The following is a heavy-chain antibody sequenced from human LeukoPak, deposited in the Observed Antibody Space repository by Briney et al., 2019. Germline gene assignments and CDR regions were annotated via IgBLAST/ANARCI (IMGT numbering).Heavy chain of an antibody. CDR1: GFTFSSYE. J-gene: IGHJ4*02. CDR3: ARGEEYYYGSGGVDY. V-gene: IGHV3-48*03. CDR2: ISSSGSTI. Sequence: PGGSLRLSCAASGFTFSSYEMNWVRQAPGKGLEWVSYISSSGSTIYYADSVKGRFTISRDNAKNSLYLQMNSLRAEDTAVYYCARGEEYYYGSGGVDYWGQGTLVTVSS. D-gene: IGHD3-10*01.